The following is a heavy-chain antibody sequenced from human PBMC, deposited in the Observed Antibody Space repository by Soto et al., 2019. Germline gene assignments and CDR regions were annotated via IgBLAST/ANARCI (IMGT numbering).Heavy chain of an antibody. CDR1: GFTFSRDG. D-gene: IGHD1-26*01. V-gene: IGHV3-23*01. Sequence: EVQLLESGGGLVQAGGSLRLSCAASGFTFSRDGMSWVRQAPGKGLEWVSLITDNGGSTYYADSVKGRFTISRDNTKNTLFLQMNSLRAEDKAVYYCAKGLATTSAFDYWGQGALVTVSS. J-gene: IGHJ4*02. CDR2: ITDNGGST. CDR3: AKGLATTSAFDY.